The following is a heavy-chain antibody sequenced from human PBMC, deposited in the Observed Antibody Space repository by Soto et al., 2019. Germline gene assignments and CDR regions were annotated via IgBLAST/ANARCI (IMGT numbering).Heavy chain of an antibody. V-gene: IGHV3-30*18. J-gene: IGHJ4*02. CDR2: ISYDGSNK. CDR3: AKGASGAYY. CDR1: GFTFSSYG. D-gene: IGHD3-10*01. Sequence: QVQLVESGGGVVQPGRFLRLSCAASGFTFSSYGMHWVRQAPGKGLEWVAVISYDGSNKYYADSVKGRFTISRDNSKNTLYLQMNSLRAEDTAVYYCAKGASGAYYWGQGTLVTVSS.